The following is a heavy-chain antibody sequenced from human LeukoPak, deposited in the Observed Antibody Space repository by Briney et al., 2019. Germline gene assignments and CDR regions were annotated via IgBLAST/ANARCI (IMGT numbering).Heavy chain of an antibody. CDR1: GVSIDNADFF. D-gene: IGHD4-17*01. J-gene: IGHJ5*02. CDR2: IYYSGST. Sequence: SETLSLTCSVSGVSIDNADFFWSWIRQPPGKGLEWIGYIYYSGSTYYNPSLKSRVTISVDTSKNQFSLKLSSVTAADTAVYYCARDYGDYVWGGNWFDPWGQGTLVTVSS. V-gene: IGHV4-30-4*01. CDR3: ARDYGDYVWGGNWFDP.